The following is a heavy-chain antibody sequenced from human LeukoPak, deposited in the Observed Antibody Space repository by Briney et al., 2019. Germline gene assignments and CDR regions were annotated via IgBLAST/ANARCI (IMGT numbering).Heavy chain of an antibody. CDR2: ISGTGNTI. J-gene: IGHJ4*02. CDR1: GFTLSDYN. D-gene: IGHD5-18*01. V-gene: IGHV3-48*01. Sequence: GSLRLSCAASGFTLSDYNMHWVRQVPGKGLEWISYISGTGNTIYYADSAKGRFTISRDNAKNSLYLQMNSLRAEDTAVYYCARVRGIYSYGHPYYFDYWGQGTLVTVSS. CDR3: ARVRGIYSYGHPYYFDY.